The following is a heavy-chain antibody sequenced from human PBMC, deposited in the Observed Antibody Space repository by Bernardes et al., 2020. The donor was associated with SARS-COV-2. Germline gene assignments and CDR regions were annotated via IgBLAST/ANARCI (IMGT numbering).Heavy chain of an antibody. CDR2: ISSSSSYI. J-gene: IGHJ4*02. CDR3: ARGFTRVPMLMAYYFDY. CDR1: GFTFSSYS. D-gene: IGHD2-8*01. V-gene: IGHV3-21*01. Sequence: GGSLRLSCAASGFTFSSYSMTWVRQAPGKGLEWVSSISSSSSYIYYADSVKGRFTISRDNAKNSLYLQMNSLRAEDTAVYYCARGFTRVPMLMAYYFDYWGQGTLGTVSS.